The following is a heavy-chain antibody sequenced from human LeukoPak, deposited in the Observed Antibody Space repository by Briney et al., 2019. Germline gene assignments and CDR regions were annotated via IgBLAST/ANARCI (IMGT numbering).Heavy chain of an antibody. J-gene: IGHJ6*02. D-gene: IGHD2-15*01. CDR2: ISAYNGNT. V-gene: IGHV1-18*01. CDR3: ARDAMRADIVVVIAARDHYYGMDV. Sequence: ASVKVSCKASGYTFTSCGISWVRQAPGQGLEWMGWISAYNGNTNYAQKLQGRVTMTTDTSTSTAYMELRSLRSDDTAVYYCARDAMRADIVVVIAARDHYYGMDVWGQGTTVTVSS. CDR1: GYTFTSCG.